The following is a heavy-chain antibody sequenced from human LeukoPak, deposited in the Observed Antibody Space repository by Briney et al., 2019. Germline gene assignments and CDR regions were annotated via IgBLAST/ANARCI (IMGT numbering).Heavy chain of an antibody. J-gene: IGHJ4*02. CDR2: IWYDGSNK. Sequence: GGSLRLSCAASGFTFSSYGMHWVRQAPGKGLEWVAVIWYDGSNKYYADSVKGRFTISRDNSKNTLYLQMNSLRAEDTAVYYCARTAPGFRLRWKYYFDYWGQGTLVTVSS. CDR1: GFTFSSYG. V-gene: IGHV3-33*01. D-gene: IGHD4-23*01. CDR3: ARTAPGFRLRWKYYFDY.